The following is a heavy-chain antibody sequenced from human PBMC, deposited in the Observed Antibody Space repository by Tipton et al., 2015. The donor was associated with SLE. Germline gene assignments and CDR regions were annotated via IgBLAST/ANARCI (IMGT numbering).Heavy chain of an antibody. J-gene: IGHJ3*02. CDR1: GYSISSSNW. V-gene: IGHV4-28*03. D-gene: IGHD3-22*01. CDR3: ARDTHSSGYPHAFDI. CDR2: IYYSGST. Sequence: TLSLTCAVSGYSISSSNWWGWIRQPPGKGLEWIGYIYYSGSTNYNPSLKSRVTMSVDTSKNQFSLKLSSVTAADTAVYYCARDTHSSGYPHAFDIWGQGTMVTVSS.